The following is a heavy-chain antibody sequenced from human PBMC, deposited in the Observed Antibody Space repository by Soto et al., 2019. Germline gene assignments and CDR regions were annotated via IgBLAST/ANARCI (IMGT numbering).Heavy chain of an antibody. Sequence: GGSLRLSCAASGFTFSSAWMHWVRQAPGKGLVWVSRINSDGGSTSYADSVKGRFIIARVNAKNKVYLQLHSLRADDTAAYDCAMRLLTDYDFWSGYSDRQAFDYWGQGTLVTVSS. V-gene: IGHV3-74*01. J-gene: IGHJ4*02. D-gene: IGHD3-3*01. CDR3: AMRLLTDYDFWSGYSDRQAFDY. CDR1: GFTFSSAW. CDR2: INSDGGST.